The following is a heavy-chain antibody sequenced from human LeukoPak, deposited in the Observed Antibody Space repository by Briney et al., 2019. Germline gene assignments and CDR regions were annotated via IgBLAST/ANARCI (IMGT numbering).Heavy chain of an antibody. CDR2: IDPNSGGT. D-gene: IGHD6-19*01. CDR3: ASNQYSSGWYDWYYYYYYMDV. J-gene: IGHJ6*03. CDR1: GYTFTGYY. Sequence: ASVKVSCKASGYTFTGYYMRWVRQAPGQGLEWMGWIDPNSGGTNYAQKFQGRVTMTRDTSISTAYMELSRLRSDDTAVYYCASNQYSSGWYDWYYYYYYMDVWGKGTTVTVSS. V-gene: IGHV1-2*02.